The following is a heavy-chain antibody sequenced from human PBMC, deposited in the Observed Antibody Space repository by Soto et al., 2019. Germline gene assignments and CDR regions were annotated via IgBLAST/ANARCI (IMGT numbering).Heavy chain of an antibody. J-gene: IGHJ4*02. CDR2: ISNDGSNE. D-gene: IGHD3-10*01. CDR1: GFTFRWFG. CDR3: AKGEVRGIIPSYFDY. V-gene: IGHV3-30*18. Sequence: QPGGSLRLSCAGSGFTFRWFGMNWVRQAPGKGLEWVARISNDGSNEYYVDSVKGRFTISRDNSKSTLYLQMDSLRAEDTAVYYCAKGEVRGIIPSYFDYWGLGTLVTVSS.